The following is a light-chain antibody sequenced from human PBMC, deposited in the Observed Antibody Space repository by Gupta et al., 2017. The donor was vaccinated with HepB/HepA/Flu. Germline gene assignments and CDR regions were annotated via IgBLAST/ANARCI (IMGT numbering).Light chain of an antibody. CDR2: LGS. CDR1: QSLLHSDGYTY. CDR3: MQALQTPMYT. J-gene: IGKJ2*01. Sequence: DIVMTQSPLSLAVTPGEPASISCRSSQSLLHSDGYTYLDWYLQKPGQSPQLLIYLGSNRACGVPDRFSGSGSGTYFTLRITRVEAEDVGVYYCMQALQTPMYTFGQGTKLEIK. V-gene: IGKV2-28*01.